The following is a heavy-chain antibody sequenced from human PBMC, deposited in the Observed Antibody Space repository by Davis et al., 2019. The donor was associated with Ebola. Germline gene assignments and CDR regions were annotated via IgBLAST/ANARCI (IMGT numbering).Heavy chain of an antibody. Sequence: GSLKISCAASGFTFSSYWMHWVRQAPGKGLVWVSRINSDGSSTSYADSVKGRFTISRDNAKNTLYLQMNSLRAEDTAVYYCARGRDYVWGSYRDDAFDIWGQGTMVTVSS. V-gene: IGHV3-74*01. CDR3: ARGRDYVWGSYRDDAFDI. CDR1: GFTFSSYW. J-gene: IGHJ3*02. D-gene: IGHD3-16*02. CDR2: INSDGSST.